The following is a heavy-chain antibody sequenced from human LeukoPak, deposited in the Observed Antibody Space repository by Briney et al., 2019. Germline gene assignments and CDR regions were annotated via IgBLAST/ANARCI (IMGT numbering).Heavy chain of an antibody. V-gene: IGHV3-11*06. CDR3: ARAVTRVDY. Sequence: GGSLRLSCAASGFTFSDYYMSWIRQAPGKGLEWVSYISSTSSFTNYADSVKGRFTISRDNAKNSPYLQMDSLRAEDTAIYYCARAVTRVDYWGQGTLVTVSS. CDR1: GFTFSDYY. D-gene: IGHD4-17*01. CDR2: ISSTSSFT. J-gene: IGHJ4*02.